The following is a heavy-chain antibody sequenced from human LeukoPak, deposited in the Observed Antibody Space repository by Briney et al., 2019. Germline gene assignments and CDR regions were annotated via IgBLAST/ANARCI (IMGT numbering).Heavy chain of an antibody. CDR1: GYTFTSYG. Sequence: ASVKVSCKASGYTFTSYGISWVRQAPGQELEWMGWISVYNGNTNYAQKLQGRVTMTTDTSTSTAYMELRSLRSDDTALYYCARESYNSGSYYNDYWGQGTLVTVSS. V-gene: IGHV1-18*01. J-gene: IGHJ4*02. CDR3: ARESYNSGSYYNDY. D-gene: IGHD3-10*01. CDR2: ISVYNGNT.